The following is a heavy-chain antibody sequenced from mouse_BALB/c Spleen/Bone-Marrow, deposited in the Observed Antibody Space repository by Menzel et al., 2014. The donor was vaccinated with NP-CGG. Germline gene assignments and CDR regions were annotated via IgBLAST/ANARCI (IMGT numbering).Heavy chain of an antibody. CDR3: ARQNCRGAMDY. D-gene: IGHD3-3*01. CDR2: ISNGGGST. V-gene: IGHV5-12*02. J-gene: IGHJ4*01. CDR1: GFTFSDYY. Sequence: EVKLQESGGGLVQPGGSLKLSCATSGFTFSDYYMYWVRQTPEKRLEWVAYISNGGGSTYYPDTVKGRFTISRDNAKNTLYLQMSRLKSEDTAMYYYARQNCRGAMDYWGQGTSVTVSS.